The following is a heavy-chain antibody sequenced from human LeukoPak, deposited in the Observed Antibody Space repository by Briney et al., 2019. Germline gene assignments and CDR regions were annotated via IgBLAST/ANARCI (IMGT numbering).Heavy chain of an antibody. CDR2: ISGSGGST. J-gene: IGHJ4*02. Sequence: AGGSLRLSCAASGFTFSSYAMSWVRQAPGKGLEWVSAISGSGGSTYYADSVKGRFTISRDNSKSTLYLQMNSLRAEDTAVYYCAKGTRALLYYFDYWGQGTLVTVSS. CDR1: GFTFSSYA. D-gene: IGHD1-7*01. CDR3: AKGTRALLYYFDY. V-gene: IGHV3-23*01.